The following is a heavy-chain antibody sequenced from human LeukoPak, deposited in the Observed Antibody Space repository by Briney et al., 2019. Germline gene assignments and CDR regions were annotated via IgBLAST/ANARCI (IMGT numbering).Heavy chain of an antibody. D-gene: IGHD4-17*01. V-gene: IGHV3-33*06. Sequence: PGGSLRLSCAASGFTFSSYGMHWVRQAPGKGLEWVAVIWYDGSNKYYADSVKGRFTISRDNSKNTLYLQMNSLRAEDTAVYYCAKDPPWDYGAFDIWGQGTMVTVSS. J-gene: IGHJ3*02. CDR1: GFTFSSYG. CDR3: AKDPPWDYGAFDI. CDR2: IWYDGSNK.